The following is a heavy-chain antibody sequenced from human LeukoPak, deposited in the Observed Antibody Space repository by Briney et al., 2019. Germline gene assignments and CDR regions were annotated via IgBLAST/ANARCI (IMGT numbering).Heavy chain of an antibody. D-gene: IGHD3-16*01. CDR1: GFTFRNYW. CDR2: IDTDGNNI. J-gene: IGHJ5*02. CDR3: ARVNTQGVPSP. V-gene: IGHV3-74*01. Sequence: GGSLRLSCAASGFTFRNYWMHWVRQVPGKGLVWVSRIDTDGNNIRYADSVKGRFTISRDNSKNTLYLQMNSLRAEDTAVYYCARVNTQGVPSPWGQGILVTVSS.